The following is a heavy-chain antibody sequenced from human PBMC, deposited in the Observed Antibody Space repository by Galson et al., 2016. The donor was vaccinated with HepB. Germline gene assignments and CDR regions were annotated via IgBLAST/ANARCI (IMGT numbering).Heavy chain of an antibody. Sequence: SLRLSCAASGFTFSSYGMHWVRQAPGKGLDLVAIIWYDGSNKYYADSVKGRFTISRDNSKNTLYLQMNSLRAEDTAVYYCARDDDYGKPFDYWGQGTLVTVSS. J-gene: IGHJ4*02. CDR2: IWYDGSNK. CDR3: ARDDDYGKPFDY. CDR1: GFTFSSYG. D-gene: IGHD4-17*01. V-gene: IGHV3-33*01.